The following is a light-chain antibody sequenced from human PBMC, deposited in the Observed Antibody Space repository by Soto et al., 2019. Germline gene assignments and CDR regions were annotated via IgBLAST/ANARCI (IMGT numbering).Light chain of an antibody. J-gene: IGLJ3*02. CDR2: LNSDGSH. CDR1: SLHSSYA. V-gene: IGLV4-69*01. Sequence: QPVLTQSPSASASLGASIKLTCTLRSLHSSYAIAWHQQRPEKGPRYLMKLNSDGSHSKGDGIPDRFSGSSSGAERYLTISSLQSEDEADYYCQTWGTGIWVFGGGTKQTVL. CDR3: QTWGTGIWV.